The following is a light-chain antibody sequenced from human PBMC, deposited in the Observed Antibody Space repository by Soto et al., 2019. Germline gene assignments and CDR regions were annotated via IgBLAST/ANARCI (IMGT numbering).Light chain of an antibody. CDR2: DTS. J-gene: IGKJ1*01. Sequence: EIVLTQSPATLSLSPGERATLSCRASQSISGYLAWYQQKPGQAPRFLIYDTSHRATGIPARFSGSGSGTDFSLTISSLEPEDFAVYYFQQRNYWPRTFGQGTKV. V-gene: IGKV3-11*01. CDR1: QSISGY. CDR3: QQRNYWPRT.